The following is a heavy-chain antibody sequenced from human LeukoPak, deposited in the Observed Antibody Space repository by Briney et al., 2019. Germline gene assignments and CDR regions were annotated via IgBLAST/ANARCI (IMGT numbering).Heavy chain of an antibody. Sequence: GGSLRLSCAASGFTFSSYEMNWVRQAPGKGLEWVSSISSSSSYIYYADSVKGRFTISRDNAKNSLYLQMNSLRAEDTAVYYCAREYSSSTDFDYWGQGTLVTVSS. CDR1: GFTFSSYE. V-gene: IGHV3-21*01. D-gene: IGHD6-6*01. CDR2: ISSSSSYI. CDR3: AREYSSSTDFDY. J-gene: IGHJ4*02.